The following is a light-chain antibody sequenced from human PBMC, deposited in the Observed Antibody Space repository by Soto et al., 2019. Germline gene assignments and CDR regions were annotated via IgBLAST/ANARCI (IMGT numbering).Light chain of an antibody. CDR2: DNS. Sequence: QPVLTQPPSVSGAPGQRVTISCTGSSSNIGAGYDVHWYQHLPGTAPKLLIYDNSNRPSGVPDRFSGSKSGTSASLAITGLQAEDEADYYCQSYDSSLSGVVFGGGTKVTVL. J-gene: IGLJ2*01. CDR1: SSNIGAGYD. CDR3: QSYDSSLSGVV. V-gene: IGLV1-40*01.